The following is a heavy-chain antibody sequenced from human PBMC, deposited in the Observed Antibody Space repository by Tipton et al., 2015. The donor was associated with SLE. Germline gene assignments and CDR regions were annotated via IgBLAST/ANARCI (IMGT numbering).Heavy chain of an antibody. CDR2: IWYDGSNK. CDR1: GFTFSSYG. V-gene: IGHV3-33*06. Sequence: SLRLSCAASGFTFSSYGMHWVRQAPGKGLEWVAVIWYDGSNKYYADSVKGRFTISRDNSKNTLYLQMNSLRAEDTAVYYCAKDGAMVTGYFDYWGQGTLVTVSS. D-gene: IGHD5-18*01. J-gene: IGHJ4*02. CDR3: AKDGAMVTGYFDY.